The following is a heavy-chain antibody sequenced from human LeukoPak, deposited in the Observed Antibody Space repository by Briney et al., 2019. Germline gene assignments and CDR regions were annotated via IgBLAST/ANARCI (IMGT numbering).Heavy chain of an antibody. CDR2: ITSSSSYT. Sequence: GGSLRLSCAASGFTFSTYNMNWVRQAPGKGLEWVSSITSSSSYTFYADSVKGRFTISRDNAKNSLYLQMNSLRAEDTAVYYCARAIMGSDDYWGQGTLVTVSS. CDR1: GFTFSTYN. D-gene: IGHD2-8*01. J-gene: IGHJ4*02. CDR3: ARAIMGSDDY. V-gene: IGHV3-21*01.